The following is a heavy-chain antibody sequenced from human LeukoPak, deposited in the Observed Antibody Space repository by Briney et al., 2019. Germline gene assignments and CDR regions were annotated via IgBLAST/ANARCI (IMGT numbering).Heavy chain of an antibody. D-gene: IGHD1-26*01. V-gene: IGHV3-74*03. CDR2: VHKDGIST. J-gene: IGHJ3*02. Sequence: GGSLRLSCAASGFTFSSFWMHWVRQAPGKGLVWVSHVHKDGISTTYTDSVKGRFTISRDNAKNTVDLQMNSLRAEDTGVYYCARGGSGCFDIWGQGTMVTVSS. CDR1: GFTFSSFW. CDR3: ARGGSGCFDI.